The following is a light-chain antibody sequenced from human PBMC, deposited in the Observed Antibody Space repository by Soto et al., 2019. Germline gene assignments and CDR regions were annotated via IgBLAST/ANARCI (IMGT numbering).Light chain of an antibody. V-gene: IGKV3-20*01. CDR3: QQYGSSPHT. J-gene: IGKJ2*01. CDR2: GAS. CDR1: QSVSSSN. Sequence: EIVLTQSPGTLSLSPGERATLSCRASQSVSSSNLPWYQQNPGRAPRLLIYGASSRATGIPDRFSGSGSGTDFTLTISRLEPEDFAVYYCQQYGSSPHTFGQGTKLEIK.